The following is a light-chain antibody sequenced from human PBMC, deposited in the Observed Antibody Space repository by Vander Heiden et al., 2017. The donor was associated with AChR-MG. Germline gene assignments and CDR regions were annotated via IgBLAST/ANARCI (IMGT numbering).Light chain of an antibody. CDR1: NSNVGAGYD. Sequence: QSVLTQPPSVSGAPGQRVTTSCTGGNSNVGAGYDIHWYQQLPGRAPRLLIYANNNRPAGVPDRFSGFKSGTSVSLAITGLQAEDEADYYCQSYDISLSVVFGGGTKLTVL. J-gene: IGLJ2*01. V-gene: IGLV1-40*01. CDR3: QSYDISLSVV. CDR2: ANN.